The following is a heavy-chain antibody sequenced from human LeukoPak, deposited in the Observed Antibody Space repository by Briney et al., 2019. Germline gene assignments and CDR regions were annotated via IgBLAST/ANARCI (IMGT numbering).Heavy chain of an antibody. CDR3: ARDAGGAFGNYVNYFDY. CDR1: GPILSSYG. V-gene: IGHV3-33*01. J-gene: IGHJ4*02. CDR2: TWYDGTNI. Sequence: GTSLTLSCAASGPILSSYGIHWVRQAPGKGRGWVAVTWYDGTNIYYGDSVKGRFSISRDNSKNTVYLQMDSLRAEDTAVYYCARDAGGAFGNYVNYFDYWGQGTLVTVSS. D-gene: IGHD4-11*01.